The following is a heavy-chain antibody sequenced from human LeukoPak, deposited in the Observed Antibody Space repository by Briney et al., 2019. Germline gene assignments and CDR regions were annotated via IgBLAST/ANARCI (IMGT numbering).Heavy chain of an antibody. CDR1: GFTVSSNY. J-gene: IGHJ4*02. V-gene: IGHV3-53*01. CDR3: ASRPSSGWYNY. D-gene: IGHD6-19*01. Sequence: GGSLRLSCAASGFTVSSNYMNWVRQAPGKGLEWVSVLYSGGDTYYTDSVKGRFTISRDNSKNTLYLQMNSLRVEDTAVYYCASRPSSGWYNYWGQGTLVTVSS. CDR2: LYSGGDT.